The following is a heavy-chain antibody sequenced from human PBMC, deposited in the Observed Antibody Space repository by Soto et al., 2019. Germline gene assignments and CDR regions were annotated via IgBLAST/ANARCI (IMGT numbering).Heavy chain of an antibody. CDR3: ARDRDIVATTDFDY. J-gene: IGHJ4*02. V-gene: IGHV3-21*01. Sequence: EVQLVESGGGLVKPGGSLRLSCAASGFTFSSYSMNWVRQAPGQGLEWVSSISSSSSYIYYADSVKGRFIISRDNAKNSLYLQMNSLRAEDTAVYYCARDRDIVATTDFDYWGQGTLVTVSS. CDR1: GFTFSSYS. D-gene: IGHD5-12*01. CDR2: ISSSSSYI.